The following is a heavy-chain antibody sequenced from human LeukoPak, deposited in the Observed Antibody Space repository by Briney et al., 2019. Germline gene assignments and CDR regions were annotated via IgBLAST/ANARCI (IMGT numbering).Heavy chain of an antibody. CDR3: AKVQSVSSGPEWFDP. Sequence: PGGSLRLSCAASGFTFSSYAMSWVRQAPGKGLEWVSAISGSGGSTYYADSVKGRFTISRDNSKNTLYLQMNSLRAEDTAVYYCAKVQSVSSGPEWFDPWGQGTLVTVSS. CDR2: ISGSGGST. D-gene: IGHD6-19*01. J-gene: IGHJ5*02. CDR1: GFTFSSYA. V-gene: IGHV3-23*01.